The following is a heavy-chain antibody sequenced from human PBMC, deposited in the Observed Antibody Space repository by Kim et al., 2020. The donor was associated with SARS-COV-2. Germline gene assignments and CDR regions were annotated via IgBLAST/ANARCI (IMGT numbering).Heavy chain of an antibody. Sequence: SVKVSCKASGANFKNYAITWVRQAPGQGLECVGGIIPVFETTRYAQKFQGRVTITADESTTTAYMELSSLRSDDTAGYYCARAGGGGHLDYWGQGTLVTVSS. J-gene: IGHJ4*02. V-gene: IGHV1-69*13. CDR3: ARAGGGGHLDY. D-gene: IGHD2-15*01. CDR1: GANFKNYA. CDR2: IIPVFETT.